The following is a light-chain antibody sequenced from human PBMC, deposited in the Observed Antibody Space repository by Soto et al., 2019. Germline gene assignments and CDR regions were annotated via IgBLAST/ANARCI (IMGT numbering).Light chain of an antibody. CDR1: QSISSW. V-gene: IGKV1-5*01. J-gene: IGKJ1*01. CDR2: DAS. CDR3: QQYNSYLT. Sequence: DILMTQSPSTLSASVGDRVTITCRASQSISSWLAWYQQKPGKAPKLVIYDASSLESGVPSRFSGSGSGTEFTLTISSLQPDDFATYYCQQYNSYLTFGQGTKVEIK.